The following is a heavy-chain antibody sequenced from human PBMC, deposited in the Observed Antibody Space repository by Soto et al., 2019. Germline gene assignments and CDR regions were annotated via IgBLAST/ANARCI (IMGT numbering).Heavy chain of an antibody. CDR3: ARGSLTMDV. Sequence: SETLSLTCTVSGGSINNYYWSWVRQPAGKGLEWIGRIYPSGNTNYNPSLKSRVIMSVDTSKDQFSLKLNSVTAADTAVYYCARGSLTMDVWGQGTTVTVSS. J-gene: IGHJ6*02. D-gene: IGHD3-10*01. CDR1: GGSINNYY. CDR2: IYPSGNT. V-gene: IGHV4-4*07.